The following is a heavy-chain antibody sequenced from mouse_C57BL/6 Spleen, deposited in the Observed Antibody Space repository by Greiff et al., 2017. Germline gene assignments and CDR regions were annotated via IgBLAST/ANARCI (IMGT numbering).Heavy chain of an antibody. V-gene: IGHV1-69*01. CDR3: ARGGFDY. CDR2: IDPSDSYT. CDR1: GYTFTSYW. Sequence: VQLQQPGAELVMPGASVKLSCKASGYTFTSYWMHWVKQRPGQGLEWIGEIDPSDSYTNYNQKFKCKSTVTVDKSSSTAYMQLSSLTSEDSAVYYCARGGFDYWGQGTTLTVSS. J-gene: IGHJ2*01.